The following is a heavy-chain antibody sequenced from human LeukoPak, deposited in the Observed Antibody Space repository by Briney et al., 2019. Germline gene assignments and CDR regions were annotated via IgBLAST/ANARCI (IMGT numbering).Heavy chain of an antibody. CDR3: ARGAYWSGGSCYSVSVNY. Sequence: GAQRLSCAASGCTLSNYIMNWVPQPPGKGLEWVSSINHSSRYIYYIYALKGRFTISRDNAKNSLYLQMNSLRAEDTAVYYCARGAYWSGGSCYSVSVNYWGQGTLVTVSS. D-gene: IGHD2-15*01. CDR1: GCTLSNYI. J-gene: IGHJ4*02. V-gene: IGHV3-21*01. CDR2: INHSSRYI.